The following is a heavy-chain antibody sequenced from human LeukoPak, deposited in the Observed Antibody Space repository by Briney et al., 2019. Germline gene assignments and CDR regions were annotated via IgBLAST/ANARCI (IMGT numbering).Heavy chain of an antibody. Sequence: PGGSLRLSCAASGFTVSSNYMSWVRQAPGKGLEWVSVIYSGGSTYYADSVKGRFTISRDNTKNTLYLQMNSLRAEDTAVYYCARDAYISSWPHYYYGMDVWGQGTTVTVSS. CDR3: ARDAYISSWPHYYYGMDV. CDR1: GFTVSSNY. CDR2: IYSGGST. V-gene: IGHV3-66*01. D-gene: IGHD6-13*01. J-gene: IGHJ6*02.